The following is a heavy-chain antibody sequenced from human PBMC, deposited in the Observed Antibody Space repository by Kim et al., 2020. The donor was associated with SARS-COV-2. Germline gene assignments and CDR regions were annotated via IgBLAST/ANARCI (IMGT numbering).Heavy chain of an antibody. J-gene: IGHJ1*01. CDR1: GFTFSAYA. D-gene: IGHD5-12*01. CDR2: ISGSDGSA. Sequence: GGSLRLSCATSGFTFSAYAMTWVRQAPGKGLEWVSGISGSDGSAYYADAVKGRFIISRDKPRNTLHLKMNNLSAEDTAVYYWAKHFGSSGSEFQHWGQGT. CDR3: AKHFGSSGSEFQH. V-gene: IGHV3-23*01.